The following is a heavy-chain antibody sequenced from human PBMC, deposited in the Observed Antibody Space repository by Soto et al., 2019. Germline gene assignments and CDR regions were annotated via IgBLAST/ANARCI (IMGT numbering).Heavy chain of an antibody. J-gene: IGHJ5*02. CDR1: GGSFSGYY. V-gene: IGHV4-34*01. D-gene: IGHD3-3*01. CDR2: IDHGGST. Sequence: SETLSLTCAVYGGSFSGYYWSWIRQPPGKGLEWIGEIDHGGSTNYNPSLKSRVTISVDTSKNQFSLKLSSVTAADTAVYYCARGSPGGITIFGVVIGGDYIRTWGQGTLVTVSS. CDR3: ARGSPGGITIFGVVIGGDYIRT.